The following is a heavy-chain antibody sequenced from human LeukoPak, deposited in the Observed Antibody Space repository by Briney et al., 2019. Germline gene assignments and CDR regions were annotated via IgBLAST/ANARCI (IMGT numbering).Heavy chain of an antibody. CDR3: ARSSHRGSSWYMAGYSWFDP. Sequence: SETLSLTCAVYGGSFSGYYWSWIRQPPGKGLEWIGEINHSGSTNYNPSLKSRVTISVDTSKNQFSLKLSSVTAADTAVYCCARSSHRGSSWYMAGYSWFDPWGQGTLVTVSS. CDR2: INHSGST. J-gene: IGHJ5*02. D-gene: IGHD6-13*01. CDR1: GGSFSGYY. V-gene: IGHV4-34*01.